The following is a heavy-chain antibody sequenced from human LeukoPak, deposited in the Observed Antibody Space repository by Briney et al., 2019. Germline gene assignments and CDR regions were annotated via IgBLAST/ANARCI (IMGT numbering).Heavy chain of an antibody. V-gene: IGHV1-2*02. CDR2: ISPNTGAT. CDR3: ARHRVGSGWPRPYYFEF. D-gene: IGHD6-19*01. CDR1: GYTFTGYY. J-gene: IGHJ4*02. Sequence: ASVKVSCKPSGYTFTGYYLHWVRQAPGQGLEWMGWISPNTGATMYAQKFQGRVTLTRDTSIDTGYMELNSLRSDDTAVYYCARHRVGSGWPRPYYFEFWGQGTLVSVSS.